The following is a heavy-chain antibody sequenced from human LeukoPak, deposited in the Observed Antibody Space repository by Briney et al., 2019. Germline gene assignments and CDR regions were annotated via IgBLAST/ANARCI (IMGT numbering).Heavy chain of an antibody. Sequence: ASVKVSCKASGYTFTGYDINWVRQATGQGLEWMGWMNPNSGNTGYAQKFQGRVTMTRNTSISTAYMELSSLRSEDTAVYYCARARRITIFGVVTNAYYFDYWGQGTLVTVSS. V-gene: IGHV1-8*01. CDR1: GYTFTGYD. J-gene: IGHJ4*02. CDR3: ARARRITIFGVVTNAYYFDY. D-gene: IGHD3-3*01. CDR2: MNPNSGNT.